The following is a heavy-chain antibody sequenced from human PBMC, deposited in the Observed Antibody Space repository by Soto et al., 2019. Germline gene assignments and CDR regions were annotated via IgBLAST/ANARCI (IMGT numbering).Heavy chain of an antibody. D-gene: IGHD3-10*01. J-gene: IGHJ4*02. Sequence: QVQLVQSGAEVKKPGASVKVSCKASGYTFTSYYMHWVRQAPGQGLEWMGIINASGGCTSYAQKFQGRVTMTRDTSTSTVSMELSSLRSEDTAVYYCAGRMVRGASDYWGQGTLVTVSS. CDR3: AGRMVRGASDY. CDR1: GYTFTSYY. V-gene: IGHV1-46*01. CDR2: INASGGCT.